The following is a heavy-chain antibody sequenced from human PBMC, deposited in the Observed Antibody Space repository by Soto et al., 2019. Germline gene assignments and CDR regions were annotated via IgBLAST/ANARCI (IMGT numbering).Heavy chain of an antibody. J-gene: IGHJ4*01. CDR3: TTDSYINMPIVRFDY. V-gene: IGHV3-15*07. CDR1: GFIFSNAW. CDR2: IKSKADGGTT. D-gene: IGHD2-2*01. Sequence: PGGSLRLSCAASGFIFSNAWIDWVRQAPGKGLEWVGRIKSKADGGTTDFAAPVKGRFAISRDDSKNMMYMEMSSLRTEDTAVYYCTTDSYINMPIVRFDYWXHGTLVTVSS.